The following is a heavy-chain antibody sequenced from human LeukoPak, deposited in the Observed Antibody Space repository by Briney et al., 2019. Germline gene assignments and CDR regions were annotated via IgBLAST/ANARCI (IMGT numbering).Heavy chain of an antibody. CDR2: IYSGGST. V-gene: IGHV3-66*01. CDR3: AREAYYYDSSGSLGY. Sequence: GGSLRLSCAASGFTVSSNYMSWVRQAPGKGLEWVSVIYSGGSTYYAGSVKGRFTISRDNSKNTLYLQMNSLRAEDTAVYYCAREAYYYDSSGSLGYWGQGTLVTVSS. J-gene: IGHJ4*02. D-gene: IGHD3-22*01. CDR1: GFTVSSNY.